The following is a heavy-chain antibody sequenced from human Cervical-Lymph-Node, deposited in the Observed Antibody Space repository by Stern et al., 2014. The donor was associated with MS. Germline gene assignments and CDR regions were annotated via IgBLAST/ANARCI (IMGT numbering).Heavy chain of an antibody. CDR3: ASAVAGLNYYFHALDV. Sequence: QVQLVQSGAEVKKPGASVKVSCKVSGYTLNDLSLHWVRQAPGQGLEWMGGFSPECGETIFAQGLQGRVTLTEDTSTDTAYTEPSSLRSENTAVYYCASAVAGLNYYFHALDVWGQGTTVTVSS. D-gene: IGHD6-19*01. J-gene: IGHJ6*02. CDR1: GYTLNDLS. V-gene: IGHV1-24*01. CDR2: FSPECGET.